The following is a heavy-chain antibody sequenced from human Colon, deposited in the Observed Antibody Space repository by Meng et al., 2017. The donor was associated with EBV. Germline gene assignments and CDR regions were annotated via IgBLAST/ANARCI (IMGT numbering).Heavy chain of an antibody. CDR3: ASPLGILGIVDL. Sequence: LALEASGPGLVNAADTLYLTCTVSGVSISSSSDYWGWIRQPPGKGLEWIGSIYYSGSTYYNPSLKSRVTISVDTSKNQFSLKLSSVTAADTAVYYCASPLGILGIVDLWGRGTLVTVSS. J-gene: IGHJ2*01. D-gene: IGHD7-27*01. CDR2: IYYSGST. CDR1: GVSISSSSDY. V-gene: IGHV4-39*01.